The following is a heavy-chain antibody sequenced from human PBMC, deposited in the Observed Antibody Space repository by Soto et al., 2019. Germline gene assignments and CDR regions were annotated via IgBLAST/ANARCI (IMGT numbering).Heavy chain of an antibody. CDR2: ISYDGSNK. CDR3: AIVGGSSGWYEDAFDI. D-gene: IGHD6-19*01. V-gene: IGHV3-30-3*01. CDR1: GFTFSSYG. Sequence: PGGSLRLSCAASGFTFSSYGMHWVRQAPGKGLEWVGVISYDGSNKYYADSVKGRFTISRDNSKNTLYLQMNSLRAEDTAVYYCAIVGGSSGWYEDAFDIWGQGTTVTVSS. J-gene: IGHJ3*02.